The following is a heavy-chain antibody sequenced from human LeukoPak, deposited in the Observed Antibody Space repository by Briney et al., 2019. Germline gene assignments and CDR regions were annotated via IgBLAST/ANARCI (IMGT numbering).Heavy chain of an antibody. V-gene: IGHV1-18*01. CDR3: ARDRSSYCSSTSCYMGIDY. D-gene: IGHD2-2*02. J-gene: IGHJ4*02. CDR1: GYTFTSYG. Sequence: ASVKVSCKASGYTFTSYGISWVRQAPGQGLEWMGWISAYNGNTNYAQKLQGRVTMTTDTSTRTAYMELRSLRSDDTAVYYCARDRSSYCSSTSCYMGIDYWGQGTLVTVSS. CDR2: ISAYNGNT.